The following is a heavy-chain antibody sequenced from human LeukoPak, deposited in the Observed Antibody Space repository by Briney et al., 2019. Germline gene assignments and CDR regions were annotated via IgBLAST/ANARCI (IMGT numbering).Heavy chain of an antibody. CDR1: GFTFSSYA. CDR3: ARGGVGELLLFFPD. Sequence: GGSLRLSCAASGFTFSSYAMHWVRQAPGKGLEWVAVISYDGSNKYYADSVKGRFTISRDNSKNTLYLQMNSLRAEDTAVYYCARGGVGELLLFFPDWGQGTLVTVSS. V-gene: IGHV3-30-3*01. J-gene: IGHJ4*02. CDR2: ISYDGSNK. D-gene: IGHD1-26*01.